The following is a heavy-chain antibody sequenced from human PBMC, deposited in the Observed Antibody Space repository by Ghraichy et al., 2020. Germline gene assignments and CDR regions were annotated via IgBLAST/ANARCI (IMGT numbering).Heavy chain of an antibody. J-gene: IGHJ6*02. V-gene: IGHV3-30*18. CDR1: GFTFSSYG. D-gene: IGHD6-13*01. CDR3: AKEGAYSSSWHYYYYGMDV. Sequence: GESLNISCAASGFTFSSYGMHWVRQAPGKGLEWVAVISYDGSNKYYADSVKGRFTISRDNSKNTLYLQMNSLRAEDTAVYYCAKEGAYSSSWHYYYYGMDVWGQGTTVTVSS. CDR2: ISYDGSNK.